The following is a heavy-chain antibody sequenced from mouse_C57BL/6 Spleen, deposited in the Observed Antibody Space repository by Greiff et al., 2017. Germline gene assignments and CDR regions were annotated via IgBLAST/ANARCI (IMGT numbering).Heavy chain of an antibody. CDR3: ARWGDYFDY. CDR2: IYPGDGDT. J-gene: IGHJ2*01. V-gene: IGHV1-82*01. Sequence: QVQLQPSGPELVKPGASVKISCKASGSAFSSSWMNWVKQRPGKGLEWIGRIYPGDGDTNYNGKFKGKATLTADKSSSTAYMQLSSLTSEDSAVYFCARWGDYFDYGGQGTTLTVSS. CDR1: GSAFSSSW.